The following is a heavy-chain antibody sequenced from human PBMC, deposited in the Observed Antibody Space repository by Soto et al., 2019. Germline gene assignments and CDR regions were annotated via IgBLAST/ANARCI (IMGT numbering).Heavy chain of an antibody. CDR2: IIPMFGTP. Sequence: SVKVSCKASGVTFNRQDMRWVRQAPGQGLEWMGGIIPMFGTPHYAEKFQDRVTITADESTGTAYLELSSLTSEDTAVYYCATSGGRDVLLWGQGTLVTVSS. J-gene: IGHJ4*02. CDR3: ATSGGRDVLL. D-gene: IGHD1-26*01. V-gene: IGHV1-69*13. CDR1: GVTFNRQD.